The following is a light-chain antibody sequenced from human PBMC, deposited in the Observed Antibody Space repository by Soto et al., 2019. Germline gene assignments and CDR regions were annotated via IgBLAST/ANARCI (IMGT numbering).Light chain of an antibody. V-gene: IGLV2-14*03. Sequence: QSALTQPASVSGSPGQSITISCTGTISDIGDYNYVSWYQQHPGKAPKLVIYDVSNRPSGVSNRFSGSKSGYTASLTISGLQPEDEADYYCSSYRSSSPLVVFGGGTKLTVL. CDR2: DVS. CDR3: SSYRSSSPLVV. J-gene: IGLJ2*01. CDR1: ISDIGDYNY.